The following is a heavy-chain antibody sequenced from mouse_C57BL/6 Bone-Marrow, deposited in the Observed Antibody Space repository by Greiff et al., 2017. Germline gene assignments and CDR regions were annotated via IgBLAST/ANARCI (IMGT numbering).Heavy chain of an antibody. CDR2: ISSGGDYI. CDR1: GFTFSSYA. J-gene: IGHJ4*01. Sequence: DVHLVESGEGLVKPGGSLKLSCAASGFTFSSYAMSWVRQTPEKRLEWVAYISSGGDYIYYADTVKGRFTISRDNARNTLYLQMSSLKSEDTAMYYGTRDRDGNYFYYAMDYWGQGTSVTVSS. D-gene: IGHD2-1*01. V-gene: IGHV5-9-1*02. CDR3: TRDRDGNYFYYAMDY.